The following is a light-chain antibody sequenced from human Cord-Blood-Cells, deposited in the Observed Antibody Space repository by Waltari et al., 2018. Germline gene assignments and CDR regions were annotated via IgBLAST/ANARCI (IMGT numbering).Light chain of an antibody. Sequence: DIQMTQSPSTLSASVGDRVTITCRASQSISSWLAWYQQKPGKAPTLLIYDASSLESGVPSRFSGSGSGTEFTLTISSLQPDDVATYYCQQYNSYLYTFGQGTKLEIK. CDR3: QQYNSYLYT. V-gene: IGKV1-5*01. CDR2: DAS. J-gene: IGKJ2*01. CDR1: QSISSW.